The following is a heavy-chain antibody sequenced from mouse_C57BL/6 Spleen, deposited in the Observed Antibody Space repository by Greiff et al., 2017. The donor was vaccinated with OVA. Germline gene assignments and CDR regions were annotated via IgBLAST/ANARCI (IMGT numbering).Heavy chain of an antibody. D-gene: IGHD1-1*01. CDR3: ARSHNYYGSLDY. V-gene: IGHV1-69*01. Sequence: VQLQQPGAELVMPGASVKLSCKASGYTFTSYWMHWVKQRPGQGLEWIGEIDPSDSYTNYNQKFKGKSTLTVDKSSSTAYMQLSSLTSEDSAVYYCARSHNYYGSLDYWGQGTTLTVSS. CDR2: IDPSDSYT. CDR1: GYTFTSYW. J-gene: IGHJ2*01.